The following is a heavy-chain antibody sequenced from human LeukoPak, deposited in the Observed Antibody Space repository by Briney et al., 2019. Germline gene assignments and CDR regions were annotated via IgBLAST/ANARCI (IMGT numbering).Heavy chain of an antibody. Sequence: PGWSLTLSCTDSGFTLSSNYISWGRPPQEKGMEWVSVIYSGGSTYYADSMKGRFTISRDNSKNTLYLQMNSLRAEDTAVYYCARAHPYWERDLSGYFDYWGQGTLVTVSS. CDR1: GFTLSSNY. D-gene: IGHD1-26*01. CDR3: ARAHPYWERDLSGYFDY. V-gene: IGHV3-66*02. J-gene: IGHJ4*02. CDR2: IYSGGST.